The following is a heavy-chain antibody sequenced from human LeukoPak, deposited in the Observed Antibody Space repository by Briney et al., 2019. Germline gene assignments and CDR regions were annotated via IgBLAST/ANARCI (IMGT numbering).Heavy chain of an antibody. CDR3: ARRYRVGALDMGAFDI. CDR2: IKQDGSEK. J-gene: IGHJ3*02. V-gene: IGHV3-7*02. Sequence: GGSLRLSCVASGFTFSNYWMSWVRQSPGKGLEWVANIKQDGSEKYYVDSVKGRFTISRDNAGDSLYLQMNSLRAEDTAVYYCARRYRVGALDMGAFDIWGQGTLVTVSS. D-gene: IGHD1-26*01. CDR1: GFTFSNYW.